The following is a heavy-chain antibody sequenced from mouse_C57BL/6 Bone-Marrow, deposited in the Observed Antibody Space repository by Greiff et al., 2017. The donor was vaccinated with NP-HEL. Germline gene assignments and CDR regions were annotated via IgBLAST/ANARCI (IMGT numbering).Heavy chain of an antibody. CDR2: ISNGGGST. CDR3: ARRGGNSEFDD. V-gene: IGHV5-12*01. Sequence: EVHLVESGGGLVQPGGSLKLSCAASGFTFSDYYMYWVRQTPEKRLEWVAYISNGGGSTYYPDTVKGRFTISRDNAKNTLYLQMSRLKSEDTAMYYCARRGGNSEFDDWGQGTTLTVSS. D-gene: IGHD2-1*01. J-gene: IGHJ2*01. CDR1: GFTFSDYY.